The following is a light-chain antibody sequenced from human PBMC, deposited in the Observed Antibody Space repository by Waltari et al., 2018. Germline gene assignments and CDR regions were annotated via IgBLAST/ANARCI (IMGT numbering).Light chain of an antibody. J-gene: IGKJ2*01. CDR2: GIS. CDR1: QSVNNNY. CDR3: QHYGGSPKYT. Sequence: EIVLTQSPGTLSLSPGESAPLSCRASQSVNNNYLAWYQAKPGQAPRLLIYGISLRATGVPDRFSGGGSGTDFTLTISRLEPEDFAVYYCQHYGGSPKYTFGQGTKLEIK. V-gene: IGKV3-20*01.